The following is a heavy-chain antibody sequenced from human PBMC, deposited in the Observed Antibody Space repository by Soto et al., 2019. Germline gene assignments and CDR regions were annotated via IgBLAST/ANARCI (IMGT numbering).Heavy chain of an antibody. CDR3: AKDTTGTMVGCDY. Sequence: EVQLVESGGGLVQPGRSLRLSCAASGFTFDDYAMHWVRQAPGKGLEWVSGISWNSGSIGYAESVKGRFTISRDNAKNSLYLQMNSLRAEDTALYYCAKDTTGTMVGCDYWGQGTLVTVSS. D-gene: IGHD3-10*01. CDR2: ISWNSGSI. V-gene: IGHV3-9*01. J-gene: IGHJ4*02. CDR1: GFTFDDYA.